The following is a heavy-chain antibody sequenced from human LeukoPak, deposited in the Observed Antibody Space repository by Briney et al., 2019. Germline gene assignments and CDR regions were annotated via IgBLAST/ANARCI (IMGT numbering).Heavy chain of an antibody. CDR1: GGTFSSYA. CDR2: IIPIFGTA. V-gene: IGHV1-69*01. J-gene: IGHJ4*02. Sequence: SVKVSCKASGGTFSSYAISWVRQAPGQGLEWMGGIIPIFGTANYAQKFQGRVTITADESTSTAYMELSSLRSEDTAVYYCARSTLVDTAMEHYFDYWGQGTLVTVSS. D-gene: IGHD5-18*01. CDR3: ARSTLVDTAMEHYFDY.